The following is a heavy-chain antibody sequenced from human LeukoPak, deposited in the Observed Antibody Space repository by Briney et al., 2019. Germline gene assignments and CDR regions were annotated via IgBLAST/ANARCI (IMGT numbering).Heavy chain of an antibody. CDR3: ARGVDNYDGSVDAFLI. D-gene: IGHD3-22*01. CDR1: GYSFTRYG. CDR2: ISVHGGNA. Sequence: EASVKVSCKASGYSFTRYGINWVRQAPGEGLEWMGWISVHGGNANYAQKVQGRVTMTRDISTSTVYMELRSPRPDDTAVYFCARGVDNYDGSVDAFLIWGQGTPVTVSS. V-gene: IGHV1-18*01. J-gene: IGHJ3*02.